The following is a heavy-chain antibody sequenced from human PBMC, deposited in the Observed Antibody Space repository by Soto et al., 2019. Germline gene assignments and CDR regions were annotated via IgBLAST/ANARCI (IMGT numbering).Heavy chain of an antibody. J-gene: IGHJ4*02. V-gene: IGHV3-23*01. CDR2: LSGSGTST. Sequence: GGSLRLSCGASGFSFVNYAMNWVRQAPGKGLEWVSGLSGSGTSTYYADSVKGRFTISRDNSRDTLFLQMNSLTADDTAVYYCAKATTNGGWFNPFDSWGQGALVTVSS. CDR1: GFSFVNYA. CDR3: AKATTNGGWFNPFDS. D-gene: IGHD6-19*01.